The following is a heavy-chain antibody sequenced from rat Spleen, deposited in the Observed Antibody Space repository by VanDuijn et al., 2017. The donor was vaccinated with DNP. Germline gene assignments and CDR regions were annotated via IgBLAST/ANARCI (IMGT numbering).Heavy chain of an antibody. V-gene: IGHV3-1*01. J-gene: IGHJ2*01. D-gene: IGHD5-1*01. Sequence: SVPVDSPSCNHWGWIRKFPGNKMEWIGHITYSGATSYNPSLKSRISITRDTSKNQFFLQLNSVSTEDTATYYCARRWDGFDYWGQGVLVSVSS. CDR3: ARRWDGFDY. CDR1: VDSPSCNH. CDR2: ITYSGAT.